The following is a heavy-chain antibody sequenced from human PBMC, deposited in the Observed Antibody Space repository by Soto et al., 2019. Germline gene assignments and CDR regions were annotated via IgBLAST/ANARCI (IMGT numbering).Heavy chain of an antibody. CDR3: ARDRGDAVTTGPYWYFDL. V-gene: IGHV4-59*01. J-gene: IGHJ2*01. Sequence: QVQLQESGPGLVKPSETLSLTCTVSGGSISSYNWSWIRQPPGKGLEWIGYMYHSGSTNYNPSLKSRVTISVDTSKNQFSLKLSSVTTADTAVYYCARDRGDAVTTGPYWYFDLWGRGTLVTVSS. D-gene: IGHD4-17*01. CDR1: GGSISSYN. CDR2: MYHSGST.